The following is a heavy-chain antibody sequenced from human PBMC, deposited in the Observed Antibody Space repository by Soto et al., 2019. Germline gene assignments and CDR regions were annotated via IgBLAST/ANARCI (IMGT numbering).Heavy chain of an antibody. D-gene: IGHD3-16*02. CDR2: IYYSGSI. Sequence: SETLSLTCTVSGGPISSDYWSWIRQPPGKGLEWIGYIYYSGSINYNPSLKSRVTISVDTSKNQFSLKLSSVTAADTAVYYCARYHYDYIWGSYLLYFDYWGQGTLVTVSS. V-gene: IGHV4-59*01. J-gene: IGHJ4*02. CDR3: ARYHYDYIWGSYLLYFDY. CDR1: GGPISSDY.